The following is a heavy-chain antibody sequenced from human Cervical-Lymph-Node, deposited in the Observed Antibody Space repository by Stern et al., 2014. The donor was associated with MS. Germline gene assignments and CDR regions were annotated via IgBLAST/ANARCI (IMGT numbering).Heavy chain of an antibody. D-gene: IGHD5-24*01. CDR1: GGSITSGNYY. CDR2: IYYRGST. J-gene: IGHJ5*02. Sequence: VQLVQSGPGLVKPSQTLSLTCIASGGSITSGNYYWSWIRQPPGKGLEYIGYIYYRGSTYYNPSLKSRLTISLDTSKNQFFLKLSSVPAVDTAVYYGAGADGRPPRHWFDPWGQGALVTVSS. CDR3: AGADGRPPRHWFDP. V-gene: IGHV4-30-4*01.